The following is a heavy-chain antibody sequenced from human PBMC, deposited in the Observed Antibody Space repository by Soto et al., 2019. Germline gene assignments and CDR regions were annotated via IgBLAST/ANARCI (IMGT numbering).Heavy chain of an antibody. Sequence: QVQLVQSGAEVKKPGASVKVSCKASGYTFTSYGISGVRQAPGQGIEWMGWISAYNGNTNNAHKLQGRDTMTTDTSTSTAYMELRSLRSDDTAVYYCARSSGSAYWFDPWGQGTLVTVSS. CDR2: ISAYNGNT. V-gene: IGHV1-18*01. J-gene: IGHJ5*02. CDR3: ARSSGSAYWFDP. CDR1: GYTFTSYG. D-gene: IGHD6-6*01.